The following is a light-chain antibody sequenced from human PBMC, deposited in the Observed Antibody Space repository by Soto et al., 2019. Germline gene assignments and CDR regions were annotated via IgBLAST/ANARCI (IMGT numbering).Light chain of an antibody. CDR3: QQYNSYPYT. J-gene: IGKJ2*01. CDR2: KAS. Sequence: DIQMTQSPSTLSASVGDRVTITCRASQSISSWLAWYQQKPGKAPKLLIYKASSLESGVPSRFSGSGSGTEFPLTISSLQPDDFATYYCQQYNSYPYTFGQGTTLEIK. CDR1: QSISSW. V-gene: IGKV1-5*03.